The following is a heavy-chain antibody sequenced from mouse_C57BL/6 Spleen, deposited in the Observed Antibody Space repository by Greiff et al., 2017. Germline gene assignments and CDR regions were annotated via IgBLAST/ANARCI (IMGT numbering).Heavy chain of an antibody. CDR3: AREVLYSNYLYYAMDY. D-gene: IGHD2-5*01. CDR2: IHPNSGST. V-gene: IGHV1-64*01. Sequence: QVQLQQPGAELVKPGASVKLSCKASGYTFTSYWMHWVKQRPGQGLEWIGMIHPNSGSTNYNEKFKSKATLTVDKSSSTAYMQLSSLTSEDSAVYYCAREVLYSNYLYYAMDYWGQGTSVTVSS. CDR1: GYTFTSYW. J-gene: IGHJ4*01.